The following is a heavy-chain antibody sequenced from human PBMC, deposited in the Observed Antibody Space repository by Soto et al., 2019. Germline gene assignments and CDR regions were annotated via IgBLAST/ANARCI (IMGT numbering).Heavy chain of an antibody. Sequence: EVQLLESGGGLVQPGGSLRLSCAASGFTFSSYAMSWVRQAPGKGLEWVSGISGSGVTTYYADSVKGRFTVSRDNSKNTLYLQMNSLRAEDTAVYYCAKARGPLVPGFQHWGQGTLVTVSS. CDR1: GFTFSSYA. CDR3: AKARGPLVPGFQH. V-gene: IGHV3-23*01. J-gene: IGHJ1*01. CDR2: ISGSGVTT. D-gene: IGHD2-8*02.